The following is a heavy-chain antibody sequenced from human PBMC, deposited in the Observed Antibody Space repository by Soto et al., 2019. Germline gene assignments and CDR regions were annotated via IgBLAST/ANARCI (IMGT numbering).Heavy chain of an antibody. CDR2: INPDSGDT. D-gene: IGHD3-22*01. CDR3: ARDALTNYYDSSGYPYFDY. V-gene: IGHV1-18*01. J-gene: IGHJ4*02. Sequence: ASVKVSCKSSGDTFTTYALHWLRQAPGQGLQWMGWINPDSGDTNYAQKLQGRVTMTTDTPTSTAYMELRSLRSDDTAVYYCARDALTNYYDSSGYPYFDYWGQGTLVTVSS. CDR1: GDTFTTYA.